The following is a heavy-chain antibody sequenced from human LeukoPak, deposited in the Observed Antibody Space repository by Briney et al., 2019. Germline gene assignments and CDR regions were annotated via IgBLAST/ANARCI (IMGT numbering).Heavy chain of an antibody. Sequence: ASVKVSCKASGYSFTGHYMHWVRLAPGQGHEWMGWINPSSGTNYAQKFQGRVTMTRDTSITTAYMELSWLRSDDTAVYYCARGKMNGDDFDYWGQGTLVTVSS. V-gene: IGHV1-2*02. CDR3: ARGKMNGDDFDY. CDR2: INPSSGT. CDR1: GYSFTGHY. J-gene: IGHJ4*02. D-gene: IGHD4-17*01.